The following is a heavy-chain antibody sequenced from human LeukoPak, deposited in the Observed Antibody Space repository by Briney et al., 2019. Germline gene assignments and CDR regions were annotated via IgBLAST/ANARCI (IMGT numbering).Heavy chain of an antibody. V-gene: IGHV3-23*01. CDR1: GFSFNSYA. CDR2: ISGSGGST. J-gene: IGHJ4*02. Sequence: PGGPLRLSCAASGFSFNSYAMSWVRQAPGKGLEWVSAISGSGGSTYYADSVKGRFTISRDNSKNTLYLQMNSLRAEDTAVYYCAKIKWPASDYWGQGTLVTVSS. CDR3: AKIKWPASDY. D-gene: IGHD2-8*01.